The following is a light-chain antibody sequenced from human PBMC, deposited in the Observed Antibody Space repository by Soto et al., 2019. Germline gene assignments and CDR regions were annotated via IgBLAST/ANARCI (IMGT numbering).Light chain of an antibody. CDR3: QQYNNWLWT. J-gene: IGKJ1*01. Sequence: EIVMTQSPATLSVSRGERATLSCRASQSVSRDVAWYQQKPGQAPRLLIHDASTRATGISVRFSGSGSGTEFTLTISSLQSEAFAVYYCQQYNNWLWTFGQGTKVEIK. CDR2: DAS. CDR1: QSVSRD. V-gene: IGKV3-15*01.